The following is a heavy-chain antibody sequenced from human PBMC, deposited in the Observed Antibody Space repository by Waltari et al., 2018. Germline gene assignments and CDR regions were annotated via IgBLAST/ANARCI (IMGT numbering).Heavy chain of an antibody. Sequence: EVQLVESGGGVVQPGGSLRPPCAALGFTFIPFWMYWVRKAPRKGLGGVASINQDGSIKFYLDSVKGRFAVSRDNADNSLYLQMNTLRAEDTAIYYCVQDWNTGWAFASWGQGTLVTVS. CDR3: VQDWNTGWAFAS. D-gene: IGHD6-19*01. J-gene: IGHJ4*02. V-gene: IGHV3-7*03. CDR2: INQDGSIK. CDR1: GFTFIPFW.